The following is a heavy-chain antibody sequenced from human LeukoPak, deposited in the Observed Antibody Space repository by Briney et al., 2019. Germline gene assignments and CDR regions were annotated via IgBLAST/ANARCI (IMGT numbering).Heavy chain of an antibody. CDR2: IYFSGST. CDR3: AGDTYGTDY. V-gene: IGHV4-59*01. CDR1: GGSISSYY. D-gene: IGHD5-18*01. J-gene: IGHJ4*02. Sequence: SETLSLTCTVSGGSISSYYWNWIRQRPGKGLQWIGYIYFSGSTNYNPSLKSRVTISVDTSKNQFSLKLTSVTAADTAIYYCAGDTYGTDYWGQGTLVTVSS.